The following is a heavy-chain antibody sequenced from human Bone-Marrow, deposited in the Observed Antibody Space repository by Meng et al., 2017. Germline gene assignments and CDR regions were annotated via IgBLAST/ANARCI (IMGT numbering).Heavy chain of an antibody. V-gene: IGHV3-7*01. Sequence: GESLKISCAASGFTFSSYAMHWVRQPPGKGLEWVANIKQPGSEEYYVDSVKGRFTISRDNAKNSLFLQMDSLRVDDTAVYYCARGSWDLQFPGPVSWGQGTLVTVSS. CDR1: GFTFSSYA. CDR3: ARGSWDLQFPGPVS. D-gene: IGHD1-26*01. J-gene: IGHJ4*02. CDR2: IKQPGSEE.